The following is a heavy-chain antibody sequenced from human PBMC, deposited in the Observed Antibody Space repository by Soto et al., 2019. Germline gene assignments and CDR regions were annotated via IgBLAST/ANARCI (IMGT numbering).Heavy chain of an antibody. D-gene: IGHD6-19*01. CDR2: ALNDGSSK. J-gene: IGHJ4*02. CDR3: VKDVGIAVALDS. CDR1: GFTFRTSG. V-gene: IGHV3-30*18. Sequence: QVQLVESGGRVAQPGRSLRLSCVGSGFTFRTSGMHWVRQAPGKGLEWVAVALNDGSSKFYADSVKGRFTISRDDSKNTLYLEMNRLRADDTAVYYCVKDVGIAVALDSWGPGTLVTVSA.